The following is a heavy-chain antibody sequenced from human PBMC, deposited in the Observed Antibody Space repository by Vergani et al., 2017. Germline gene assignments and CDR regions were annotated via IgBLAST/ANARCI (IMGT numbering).Heavy chain of an antibody. CDR1: GFTFSGSA. CDR2: IRSKANSYAT. J-gene: IGHJ4*02. CDR3: AKDPPGYSSSWYGGHY. Sequence: EVQLVESGGGLVQPGGSLKLSCAASGFTFSGSAMHWVRQASGKGLEWVGRIRSKANSYATAYAASVKGRFTISRDDSKNTAYLQMNSLKTEDTAVYYCAKDPPGYSSSWYGGHYWGQGTLVTVSS. D-gene: IGHD6-13*01. V-gene: IGHV3-73*01.